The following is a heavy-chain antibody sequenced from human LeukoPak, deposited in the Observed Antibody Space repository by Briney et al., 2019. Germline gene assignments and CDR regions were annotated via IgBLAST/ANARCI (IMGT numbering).Heavy chain of an antibody. CDR1: GFTFSNAW. D-gene: IGHD3-22*01. CDR2: IKSKTDGGTT. J-gene: IGHJ4*02. Sequence: GGSPRLSCAASGFTFSNAWMNWVRQAPGKGLEWVGRIKSKTDGGTTDYAAPVKGRFTISRDDSKNTLYLQMNSLKTEDTAVYYCTTEYYYDSSGYYYFDYWGQGTLVTVSS. CDR3: TTEYYYDSSGYYYFDY. V-gene: IGHV3-15*07.